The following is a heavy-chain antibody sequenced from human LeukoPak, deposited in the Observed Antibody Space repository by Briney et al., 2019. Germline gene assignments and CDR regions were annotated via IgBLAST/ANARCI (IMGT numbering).Heavy chain of an antibody. CDR2: ISSSGGSI. CDR1: GFTFSSYE. Sequence: TGGSLRLSCAASGFTFSSYEMNWVRQAPGKGLEWVSYISSSGGSIYSADSLKGRVTISRDDAKNSVYLQMKSLRVEDTAVYYCARAPGSGNTRGYLDYWGQGALVTVSS. CDR3: ARAPGSGNTRGYLDY. V-gene: IGHV3-48*03. D-gene: IGHD3-10*01. J-gene: IGHJ4*02.